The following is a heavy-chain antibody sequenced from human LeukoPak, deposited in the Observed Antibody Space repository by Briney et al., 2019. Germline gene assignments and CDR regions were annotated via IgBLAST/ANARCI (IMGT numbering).Heavy chain of an antibody. Sequence: SETLSLTCTVSGNSFGNYYWSWIRQPAGKGLEWIGRIYTSGSTTYNPSLKSRVTMSVDTSKNQFSLKLSSVTAADTAVYFCTRDTGTTGEVKFDPWGQGTLVTVSS. CDR1: GNSFGNYY. J-gene: IGHJ5*02. CDR2: IYTSGST. CDR3: TRDTGTTGEVKFDP. V-gene: IGHV4-4*07. D-gene: IGHD4-17*01.